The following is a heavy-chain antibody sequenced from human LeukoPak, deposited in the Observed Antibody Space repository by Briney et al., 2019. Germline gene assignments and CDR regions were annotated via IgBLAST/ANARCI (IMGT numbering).Heavy chain of an antibody. CDR3: ARYYYGLGTNYYFDY. J-gene: IGHJ4*02. CDR1: GGSISSGGYS. V-gene: IGHV4-30-2*01. D-gene: IGHD3-10*01. Sequence: SETLSLTCAVSGGSISSGGYSWSWIRQPPGKGLEWIGYIYHSGSTYYNPSLKSRVTISVDRSKNQFSLKLSSVTAADTAVYYCARYYYGLGTNYYFDYWGQGTLVTVSS. CDR2: IYHSGST.